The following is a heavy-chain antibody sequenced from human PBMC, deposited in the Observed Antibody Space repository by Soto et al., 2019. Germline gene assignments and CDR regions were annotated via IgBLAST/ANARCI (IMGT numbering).Heavy chain of an antibody. CDR2: INPSGGST. CDR1: GYTFTSYY. Sequence: GXSVKVSCKASGYTFTSYYMHWVRQAPGQGLEWMGIINPSGGSTSYAQKFQGRVTMTRDTSTSTVYMELSSRRSEDTAVYYCARVRIYSYGWDAFDIWGQGTMVTVSS. CDR3: ARVRIYSYGWDAFDI. J-gene: IGHJ3*02. D-gene: IGHD5-18*01. V-gene: IGHV1-46*01.